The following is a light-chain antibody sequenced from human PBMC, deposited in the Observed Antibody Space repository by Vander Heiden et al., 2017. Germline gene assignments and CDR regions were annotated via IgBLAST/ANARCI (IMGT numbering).Light chain of an antibody. V-gene: IGLV1-44*01. CDR1: SSNIGSNT. CDR3: AAWDDSLADV. CDR2: SNN. J-gene: IGLJ1*01. Sequence: QSVLTQPPSASGTPGQSVTISCSGSSSNIGSNTVNWYQQLPGTAPKLLIYSNNQRPSGVPDRFSGSKSGTSASLAISGLQSEDEADYYCAAWDDSLADVFGTGTKVTVL.